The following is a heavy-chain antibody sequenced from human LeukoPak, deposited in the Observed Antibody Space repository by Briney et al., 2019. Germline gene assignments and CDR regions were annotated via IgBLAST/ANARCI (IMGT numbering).Heavy chain of an antibody. CDR2: IWYDGSNK. CDR1: GFTFSSYA. V-gene: IGHV3-33*08. Sequence: PGGSLRLSCAASGFTFSSYAMSWVRQAPGKGLEWVAVIWYDGSNKYYADSVKGRFTISRDNSKNTLYLQMNSLRAEDTAVYYCASEATGYGDYVAFIDYWGQGTLVTVSS. D-gene: IGHD4-17*01. CDR3: ASEATGYGDYVAFIDY. J-gene: IGHJ4*02.